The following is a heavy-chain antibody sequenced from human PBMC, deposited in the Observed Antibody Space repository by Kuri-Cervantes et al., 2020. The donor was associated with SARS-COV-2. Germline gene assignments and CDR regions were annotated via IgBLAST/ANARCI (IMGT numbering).Heavy chain of an antibody. V-gene: IGHV3-30*02. CDR1: GFTFSSYG. J-gene: IGHJ6*02. CDR3: AKSYDFWSGYYRPYYYYYGMDV. CDR2: IWYDGSNK. D-gene: IGHD3-3*01. Sequence: GSLRLSCAASGFTFSSYGMHWVRQAPGKGLEWVAVIWYDGSNKYYADSVKGRFTISRDNSKNTLYLQMNSLRAEDTAVYYCAKSYDFWSGYYRPYYYYYGMDVWGQGTTVTVSS.